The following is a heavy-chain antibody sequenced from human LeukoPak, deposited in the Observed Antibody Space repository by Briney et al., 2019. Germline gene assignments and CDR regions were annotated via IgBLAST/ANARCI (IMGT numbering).Heavy chain of an antibody. CDR2: ISAYNGNT. CDR3: ARDGALDY. D-gene: IGHD3-16*01. CDR1: GYTFTSYG. Sequence: ASVKVSCKASGYTFTSYGISWVRQAPGQGLEWMGWISAYNGNTNYAQKFQGRVTMTRDTSISTAYMELSRLRYDDTAVYYCARDGALDYWGQGTLVTVSS. J-gene: IGHJ4*02. V-gene: IGHV1-18*01.